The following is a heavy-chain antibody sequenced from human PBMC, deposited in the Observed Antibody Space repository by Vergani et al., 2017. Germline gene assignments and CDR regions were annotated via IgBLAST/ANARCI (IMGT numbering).Heavy chain of an antibody. D-gene: IGHD6-13*01. J-gene: IGHJ4*02. Sequence: QAQLQESGPGLMKPSETLSLTCHVFGVSVTDYNCNWIRQAPGKGLEWIGSLSTTGGATHASHNPSLKSRVSISVDTSKSQFSLGLTSVTAADSAIYYCAGDTHSWQRAGRWGQGLLVSVSS. CDR3: AGDTHSWQRAGR. V-gene: IGHV4-59*02. CDR1: GVSVTDYN. CDR2: LSTTGGA.